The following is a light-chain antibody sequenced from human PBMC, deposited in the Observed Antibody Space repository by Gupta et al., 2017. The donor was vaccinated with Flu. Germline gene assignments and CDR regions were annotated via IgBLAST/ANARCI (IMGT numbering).Light chain of an antibody. V-gene: IGLV2-14*03. CDR1: SSDVGASNP. J-gene: IGLJ2*01. CDR3: SSYTTRSTVV. Sequence: QSALPQPASVPGSPGQSITISCTGTSSDVGASNPVSWYQHHPGKAPKLMIYDVSDRPSGVSDRFSGSKSGNTASLTISGLQAEDEADYYCSSYTTRSTVVFGGGTKVTVL. CDR2: DVS.